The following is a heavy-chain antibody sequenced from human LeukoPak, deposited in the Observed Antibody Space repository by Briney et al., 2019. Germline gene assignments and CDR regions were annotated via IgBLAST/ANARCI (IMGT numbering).Heavy chain of an antibody. Sequence: GGSLRLSCAASGFTFSSYAMNWVRQAPGKGLEWISSISGSGDNTYYADSVKGRFTISRDNSKNTLYLQMNSLRAEDTAVYYCASTGTGSGSYYYYMDVWGKGTTVTISS. V-gene: IGHV3-23*01. D-gene: IGHD3-10*01. CDR3: ASTGTGSGSYYYYMDV. CDR2: ISGSGDNT. J-gene: IGHJ6*03. CDR1: GFTFSSYA.